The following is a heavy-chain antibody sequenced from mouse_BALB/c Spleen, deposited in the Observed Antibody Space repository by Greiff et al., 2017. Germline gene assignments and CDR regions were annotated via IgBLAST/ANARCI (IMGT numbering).Heavy chain of an antibody. Sequence: VQLQQSGAELVRPGVSVKISCKGSGYTFTDYAMHWVKQSHAKSLEWIGVISTYYGDASYNQKFKGKATMTVDKSSSTAYMELARLTSEDSAIYYCARSGYYGSSLWWYFDVWGAGTTVTVSS. CDR1: GYTFTDYA. V-gene: IGHV1S137*01. J-gene: IGHJ1*01. CDR3: ARSGYYGSSLWWYFDV. CDR2: ISTYYGDA. D-gene: IGHD1-1*01.